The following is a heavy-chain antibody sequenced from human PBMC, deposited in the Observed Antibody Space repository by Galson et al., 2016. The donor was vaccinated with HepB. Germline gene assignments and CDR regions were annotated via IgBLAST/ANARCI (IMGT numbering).Heavy chain of an antibody. J-gene: IGHJ4*02. V-gene: IGHV3-21*01. Sequence: SLRLPCAASGFTFSTYSMNWVRQAPGKGLEWVSFISSSSSHIYYADSVKGRFTISRDNAKNSVYLQMNTLRAEDTAVYYCARFLDNPARMSSSWYVAFSIWGQGTLVTVSS. CDR1: GFTFSTYS. D-gene: IGHD6-13*01. CDR3: ARFLDNPARMSSSWYVAFSI. CDR2: ISSSSSHI.